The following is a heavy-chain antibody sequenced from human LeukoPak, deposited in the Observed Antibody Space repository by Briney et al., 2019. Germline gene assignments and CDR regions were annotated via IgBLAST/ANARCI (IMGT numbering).Heavy chain of an antibody. CDR2: IRYDGSNK. CDR1: GFTFSSYA. V-gene: IGHV3-30*02. Sequence: GGSLRLSCAASGFTFSSYAMHWVRQAPGKGLEWVAFIRYDGSNKYYADSVKGRFTISRDTSKNTLWLQMNSLRVDDTALYYCAKSLGGDYGSGSYYVVFDSWGQGTLVTVSS. J-gene: IGHJ4*02. D-gene: IGHD3-10*01. CDR3: AKSLGGDYGSGSYYVVFDS.